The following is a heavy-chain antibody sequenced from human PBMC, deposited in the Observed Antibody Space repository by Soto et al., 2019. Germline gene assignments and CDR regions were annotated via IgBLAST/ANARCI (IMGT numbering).Heavy chain of an antibody. D-gene: IGHD6-13*01. J-gene: IGHJ6*02. CDR3: ARDRPDQQLVLSYYYYYGIDV. CDR1: GGTFSTYG. CDR2: IIPVFDTT. V-gene: IGHV1-69*01. Sequence: QVQLVQSGAEVKKPGSSVKVSCKAPGGTFSTYGIIWVRQAPGHGPEWLGGIIPVFDTTNYAQKFQGRVTITADASTTTSYMELSRLTTDDTAVYYCARDRPDQQLVLSYYYYYGIDVWGQGTTVIVSS.